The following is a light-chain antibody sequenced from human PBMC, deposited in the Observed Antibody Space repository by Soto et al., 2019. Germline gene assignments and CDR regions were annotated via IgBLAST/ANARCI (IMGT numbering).Light chain of an antibody. J-gene: IGKJ1*01. CDR1: QSVSSK. V-gene: IGKV3-15*01. Sequence: EIVMTQSPATLSVSPGEGATLSCRASQSVSSKLAWYQQKPGQAPRLLIYGASTRATGIPARFSGSGSGTEFTLTISSLQSEDFALYYCQHTLKWPPTFGQGTKVDI. CDR2: GAS. CDR3: QHTLKWPPT.